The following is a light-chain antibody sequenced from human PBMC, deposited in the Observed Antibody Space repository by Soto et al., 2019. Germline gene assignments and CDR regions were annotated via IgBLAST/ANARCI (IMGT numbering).Light chain of an antibody. Sequence: QSVLTQPPSASGSPGQSVTISCTGTSSDVGGYNYVSWYQQNLGKAPKLMIYEVSKRPSGVPDRFSGSKSGNTASLTVSGLQAEDEADYYCSSYAGSNNVVFGGGTKLTVL. CDR1: SSDVGGYNY. CDR3: SSYAGSNNVV. V-gene: IGLV2-8*01. J-gene: IGLJ2*01. CDR2: EVS.